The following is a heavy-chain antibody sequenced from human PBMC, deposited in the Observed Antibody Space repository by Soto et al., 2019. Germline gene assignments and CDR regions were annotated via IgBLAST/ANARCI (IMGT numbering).Heavy chain of an antibody. J-gene: IGHJ6*02. V-gene: IGHV1-69*13. CDR2: IIPIFGTA. D-gene: IGHD2-2*01. CDR1: GDTFSSYA. CDR3: AGGCSIFSCYGGGGYYCTVF. Sequence: SVKVSCKASGDTFSSYAISWVRQAPGQGLEWMGGIIPIFGTANYAQKFQGRVTITADESTSTAYMELSRLRSDDTAVYYCAGGCSIFSCYGGGGYYCTVFVGHGTTFT.